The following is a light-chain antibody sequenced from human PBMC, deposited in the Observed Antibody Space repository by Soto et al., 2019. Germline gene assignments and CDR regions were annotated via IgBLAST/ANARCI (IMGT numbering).Light chain of an antibody. Sequence: DIQMTQSPSPLSASVGDRVTITCRASESIGTYLNWYQLKPGNAPNLLIFGASTLQSGVPSRFRGSGSGTEFTLTISSLQSEDFATYFCQQSTTTPWTFGQGTKVEI. CDR3: QQSTTTPWT. CDR1: ESIGTY. CDR2: GAS. V-gene: IGKV1-39*01. J-gene: IGKJ1*01.